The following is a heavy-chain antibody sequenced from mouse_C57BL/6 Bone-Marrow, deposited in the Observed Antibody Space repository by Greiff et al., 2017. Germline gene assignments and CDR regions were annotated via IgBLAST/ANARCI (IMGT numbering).Heavy chain of an antibody. CDR1: GFTFTDYY. J-gene: IGHJ2*01. CDR2: IRNKANGYTT. V-gene: IGHV7-3*01. Sequence: DVHLVESGGGLVQPGGSLSLSCAASGFTFTDYYMSWVRQPPGKALEWLGFIRNKANGYTTEYSASVKGRFTISRDNSQSILYLQMNALRAEDSATYYCARSTLYFDYWGQGTTLTVSS. CDR3: ARSTLYFDY.